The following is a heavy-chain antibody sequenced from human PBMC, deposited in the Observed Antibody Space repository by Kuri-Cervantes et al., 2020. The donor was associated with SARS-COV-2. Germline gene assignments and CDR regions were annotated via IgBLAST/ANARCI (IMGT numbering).Heavy chain of an antibody. CDR2: IRYDGSNK. Sequence: GESLKISCAASGFTFSSYGMHWVRQAPGKGLEWVAFIRYDGSNKYYADSVKGRFTISRDNSKDTLFLQINSLRAEDTAVYYCAKDQAAFGLWGRGTLVTVSS. D-gene: IGHD6-25*01. CDR1: GFTFSSYG. J-gene: IGHJ2*01. CDR3: AKDQAAFGL. V-gene: IGHV3-30*02.